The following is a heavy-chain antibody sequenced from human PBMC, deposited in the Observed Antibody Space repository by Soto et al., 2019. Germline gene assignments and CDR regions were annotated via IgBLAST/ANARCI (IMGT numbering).Heavy chain of an antibody. V-gene: IGHV4-59*01. D-gene: IGHD6-19*01. J-gene: IGHJ4*02. Sequence: SETLSLTCTVSGGSISSYYWSWIRQPPGKGLEWIGYMYYGGRTNYNPSLKSRVTISVDTSKMQVSLKLSSVTAADTAVYFCARSVAVPGAHIDYWGQGTQVTVSS. CDR2: MYYGGRT. CDR1: GGSISSYY. CDR3: ARSVAVPGAHIDY.